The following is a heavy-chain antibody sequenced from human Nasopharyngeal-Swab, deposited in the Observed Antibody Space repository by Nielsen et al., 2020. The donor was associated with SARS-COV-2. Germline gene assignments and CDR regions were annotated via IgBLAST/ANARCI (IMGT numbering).Heavy chain of an antibody. D-gene: IGHD4-23*01. V-gene: IGHV5-51*06. Sequence: SWGGSGLNFTTYWIGWVRQMPGKGLEWMGIIYPGDSDTRYSPSFQGQVTISADKSISTAYLQWSSLKASDTAMYYCARRGYGGSGSYYFYYYMDVWGKGTTITVSS. J-gene: IGHJ6*03. CDR2: IYPGDSDT. CDR3: ARRGYGGSGSYYFYYYMDV. CDR1: GLNFTTYW.